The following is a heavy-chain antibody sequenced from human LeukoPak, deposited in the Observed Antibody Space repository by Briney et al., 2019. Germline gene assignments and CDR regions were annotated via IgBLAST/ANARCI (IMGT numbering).Heavy chain of an antibody. CDR3: ARSLWPEDY. J-gene: IGHJ4*02. D-gene: IGHD3-10*01. CDR2: IYQDGSSQ. CDR1: GFAFSSYW. V-gene: IGHV3-7*01. Sequence: GRCVRLSCAASGFAFSSYWASWVRQAPGKGLEWVANIYQDGSSQNYVDSVRGRFTITRDNAKNSVYLQMNSLRAEDTAVYYCARSLWPEDYWGPGILVTVSS.